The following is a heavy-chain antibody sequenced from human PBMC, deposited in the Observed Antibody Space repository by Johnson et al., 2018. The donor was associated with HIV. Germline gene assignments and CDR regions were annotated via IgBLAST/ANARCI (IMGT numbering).Heavy chain of an antibody. CDR3: ARAHLIFPKNAFDN. V-gene: IGHV3-15*01. CDR1: GFTFSNAW. D-gene: IGHD3-3*02. CDR2: IKSKTDGGTT. J-gene: IGHJ3*02. Sequence: VQLVESGGGLVKPGGSLRLSCAASGFTFSNAWMSWVRQAPGKGLAWVGRIKSKTDGGTTDYAAPVKGRFTISRDNVTNSVFLLLNSLKVEDTAVYFCARAHLIFPKNAFDNWGQGTMVTVSS.